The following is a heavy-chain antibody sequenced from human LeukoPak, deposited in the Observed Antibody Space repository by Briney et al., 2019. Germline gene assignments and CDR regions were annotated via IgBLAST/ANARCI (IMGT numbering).Heavy chain of an antibody. V-gene: IGHV3-30*03. CDR3: AIGGLTTIDY. CDR1: GFSLSDFG. J-gene: IGHJ4*02. CDR2: MSSDERNQ. D-gene: IGHD2-21*02. Sequence: GGSLRLTCAASGFSLSDFGTHWVRQAPGKGLEWVAVMSSDERNQYYADSVQGRFTLSRDNSRNTLFLQMNSLRVEDTAVYYCAIGGLTTIDYWGQGTLVAVSS.